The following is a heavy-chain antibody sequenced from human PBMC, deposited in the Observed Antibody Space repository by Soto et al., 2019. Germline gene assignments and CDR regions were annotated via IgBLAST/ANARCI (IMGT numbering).Heavy chain of an antibody. CDR1: GGSISSGDYY. Sequence: SETLSLTCTVSGGSISSGDYYWSWIRQPPGKGLEWIGYIYYSGSTYQNPSLKSRVTISVDTSKNQFSLKLSSVTAADTAVYYCARLQGIAAAGTANLYYYYGMDVWGQGTTVTVSS. CDR2: IYYSGST. D-gene: IGHD6-13*01. CDR3: ARLQGIAAAGTANLYYYYGMDV. J-gene: IGHJ6*02. V-gene: IGHV4-30-4*01.